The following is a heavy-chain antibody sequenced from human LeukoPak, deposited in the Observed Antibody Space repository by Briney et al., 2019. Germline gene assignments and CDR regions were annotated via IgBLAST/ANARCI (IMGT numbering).Heavy chain of an antibody. CDR2: IYYSGSA. V-gene: IGHV4-59*02. Sequence: SETLSLTCTVSGDSVTTYYWSWIRQPPGKGLEWLGYIYYSGSATHNPSLKSRVTISVDTSKNQFSLKLSSVTAADTAVYYCARDGSNWSNDYYHGVDVWGQGTTVTVSS. CDR3: ARDGSNWSNDYYHGVDV. J-gene: IGHJ6*02. CDR1: GDSVTTYY. D-gene: IGHD4-11*01.